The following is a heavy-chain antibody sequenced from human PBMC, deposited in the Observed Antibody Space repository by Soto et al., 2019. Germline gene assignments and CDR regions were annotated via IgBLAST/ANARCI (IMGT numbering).Heavy chain of an antibody. D-gene: IGHD6-19*01. CDR1: GYSFTSYW. CDR3: ARLFDTSGWYDY. Sequence: PGESLKIAGNGSGYSFTSYWIGWVRQMPGKGLERMGIIYPGDSDTRYSPSFQGQVTISADKSITTTYLQWSSLKASDTAIYYCARLFDTSGWYDYWGQGTLVTRLL. J-gene: IGHJ4*02. CDR2: IYPGDSDT. V-gene: IGHV5-51*01.